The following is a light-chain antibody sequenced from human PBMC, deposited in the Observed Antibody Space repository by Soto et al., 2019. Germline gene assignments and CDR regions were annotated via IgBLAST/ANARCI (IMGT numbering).Light chain of an antibody. V-gene: IGLV2-14*01. CDR2: EVN. CDR1: SSDIGAYDY. Sequence: QSALTQPASLSGSPGQSITISCTGTSSDIGAYDYVSWFQQHPGKAPKLMISEVNNRPSGVSNRFSGSKSGNTAYLTISGLQVEDEAEYYCSSSAGSNNYVFGTGTKVTVL. J-gene: IGLJ1*01. CDR3: SSSAGSNNYV.